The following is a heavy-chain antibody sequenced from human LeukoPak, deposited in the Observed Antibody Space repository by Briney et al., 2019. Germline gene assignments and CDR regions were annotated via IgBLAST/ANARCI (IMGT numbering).Heavy chain of an antibody. CDR3: ASLDYGDYSRDY. CDR2: IYTSRST. V-gene: IGHV4-61*02. CDR1: GGSISSGSYY. Sequence: SQTLSHTCTVSGGSISSGSYYWSWIRQPAGKGLEWIGRIYTSRSTNYNPSLKSRVTISVDTSKNQFSLKLSSVTAADTAVYYCASLDYGDYSRDYWGQGTLVTVSS. D-gene: IGHD4-17*01. J-gene: IGHJ4*02.